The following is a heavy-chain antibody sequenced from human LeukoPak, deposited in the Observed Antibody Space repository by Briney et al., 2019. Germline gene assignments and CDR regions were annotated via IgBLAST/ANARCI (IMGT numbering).Heavy chain of an antibody. CDR1: GGSISSYY. D-gene: IGHD4-11*01. CDR2: ISYSGST. V-gene: IGHV4-59*12. CDR3: VSTVTTYPLEDY. Sequence: SETLSLTCTVSGGSISSYYWSWIRQPPGKGLEWIGYISYSGSTNYNPSLNSRVTISVDTSKNQFSLKLTSVTAADTAVYYCVSTVTTYPLEDYWGQGTLVTVSS. J-gene: IGHJ4*02.